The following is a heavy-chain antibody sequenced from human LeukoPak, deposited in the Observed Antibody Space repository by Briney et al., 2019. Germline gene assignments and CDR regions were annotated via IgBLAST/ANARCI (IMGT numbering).Heavy chain of an antibody. V-gene: IGHV3-15*01. CDR2: IKSKTDGGTT. D-gene: IGHD6-13*01. CDR3: TTVSSWYGGDYYYGMDV. CDR1: GFTFSNAW. J-gene: IGHJ6*04. Sequence: GGSLRLSCAASGFTFSNAWMSRVRQAPGKGLEWVGRIKSKTDGGTTDYAAPVKGRFTISRGDSKNTLYLQMNSLKTEDTAVYYCTTVSSWYGGDYYYGMDVWGKGTTVTVSS.